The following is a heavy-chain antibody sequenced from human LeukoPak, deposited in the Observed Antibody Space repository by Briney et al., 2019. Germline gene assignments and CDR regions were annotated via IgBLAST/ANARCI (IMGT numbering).Heavy chain of an antibody. J-gene: IGHJ3*02. CDR2: IYHSGST. CDR3: ARPVVPAAIISPSDAFDI. CDR1: GYSISSGYY. D-gene: IGHD2-2*02. V-gene: IGHV4-38-2*01. Sequence: PSETLSLTCAVSGYSISSGYYWGWIRQPPGKGLEWIGSIYHSGSTHYNPSLKSRVTISVDTSKNQFSLKLSSVTAADTAVYYCARPVVPAAIISPSDAFDIWGQGTMVAVSS.